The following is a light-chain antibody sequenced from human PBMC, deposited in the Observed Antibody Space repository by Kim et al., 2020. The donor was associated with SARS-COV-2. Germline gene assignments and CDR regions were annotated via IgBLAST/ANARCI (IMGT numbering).Light chain of an antibody. CDR1: QSVSTN. V-gene: IGKV3-15*01. J-gene: IGKJ2*01. CDR3: QQYDDWPPAYT. CDR2: GAS. Sequence: EIVMTQSPVTLSVSPGERATLSCRASQSVSTNLAWYQQKPGQAPRLLIYGASTRVTGIPARFSGSGSGTEFTLTISSLQSEDFAIYYCQQYDDWPPAYTFGQGTKLEIK.